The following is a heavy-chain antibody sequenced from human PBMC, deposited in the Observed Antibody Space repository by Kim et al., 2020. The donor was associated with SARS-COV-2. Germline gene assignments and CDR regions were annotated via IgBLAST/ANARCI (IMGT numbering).Heavy chain of an antibody. D-gene: IGHD3-10*01. CDR3: AKEVWFGELLSSYYYYGMDV. V-gene: IGHV3-30*02. Sequence: RFTISRDNSKNTLYLQMNSLRAEDTAVYYCAKEVWFGELLSSYYYYGMDVWGQGTTVTVSS. J-gene: IGHJ6*02.